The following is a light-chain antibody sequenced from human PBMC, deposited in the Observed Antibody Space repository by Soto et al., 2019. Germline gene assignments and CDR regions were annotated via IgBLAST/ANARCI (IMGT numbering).Light chain of an antibody. CDR1: SSDVGGYSH. CDR3: ISYTGSSTSYV. J-gene: IGLJ1*01. V-gene: IGLV2-14*01. Sequence: QSVLTQPRSVSGSPGQSVTISCTGTSSDVGGYSHVAWYQQFPGKTPKLIIYEVTYRPSGVSHRFSASKSGNTASLTISGLQAGDEADYYCISYTGSSTSYVFGTGTKLTVL. CDR2: EVT.